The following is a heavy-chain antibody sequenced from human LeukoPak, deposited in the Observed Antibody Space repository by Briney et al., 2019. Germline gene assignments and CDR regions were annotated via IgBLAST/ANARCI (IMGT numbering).Heavy chain of an antibody. D-gene: IGHD3-22*01. CDR3: ARDTRTETHHYYDSSGYPGY. CDR2: IYSGGST. CDR1: GFTVSSNY. J-gene: IGHJ4*02. V-gene: IGHV3-53*01. Sequence: GGSLRLSCAASGFTVSSNYMSWVRQAPGKGLEWVSVIYSGGSTYYADSVKGRFTISRDNSKNTLYLQMNSLRAEDTAVYYCARDTRTETHHYYDSSGYPGYWGQGTLVTVSS.